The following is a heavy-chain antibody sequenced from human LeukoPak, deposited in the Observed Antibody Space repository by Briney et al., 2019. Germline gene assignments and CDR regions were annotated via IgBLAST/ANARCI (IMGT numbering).Heavy chain of an antibody. J-gene: IGHJ5*02. V-gene: IGHV4-59*08. CDR3: ARLDRSGYEMGGTWFDP. CDR2: IYYTGCT. Sequence: PSETLSLTCTVSGASLRSSYWSWLRQPPGKGLEWIGYIYYTGCTNSNPSLKSRVTVSVDTSKNQFSLKLSSMTAADTAVYYCARLDRSGYEMGGTWFDPWGQGTLVTVSS. D-gene: IGHD3-22*01. CDR1: GASLRSSY.